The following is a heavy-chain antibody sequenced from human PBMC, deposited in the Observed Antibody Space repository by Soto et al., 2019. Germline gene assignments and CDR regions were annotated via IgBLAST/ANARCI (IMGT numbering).Heavy chain of an antibody. CDR3: ARGGGVYYYIDV. CDR1: GGSFSGYF. J-gene: IGHJ6*03. V-gene: IGHV4-34*01. Sequence: ASETLSLTCAVYGGSFSGYFWTWIRQPPGKGLEWIGEINHSGSTNYNPSLKNQVTISVDTSKNQFSLRLTSATAADSAVYYCARGGGVYYYIDVWDMGDTVTVSS. CDR2: INHSGST. D-gene: IGHD3-10*01.